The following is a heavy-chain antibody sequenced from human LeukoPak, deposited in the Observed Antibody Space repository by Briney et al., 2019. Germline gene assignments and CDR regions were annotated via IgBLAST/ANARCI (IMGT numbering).Heavy chain of an antibody. D-gene: IGHD2-21*01. J-gene: IGHJ4*02. CDR1: GFIFFNSA. CDR3: AKGGHRSPFDY. V-gene: IGHV3-23*01. CDR2: ISGFGEPT. Sequence: GGSLRLACEASGFIFFNSAMTWVRQAPEKGLEWVSTISGFGEPTYHADSVKGRFTISRDQFKSTLYLQMNSLRVEDTAIYYCAKGGHRSPFDYWGQGALVTVSS.